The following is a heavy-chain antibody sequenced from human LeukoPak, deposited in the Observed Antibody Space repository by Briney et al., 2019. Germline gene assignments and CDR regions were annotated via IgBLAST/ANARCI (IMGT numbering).Heavy chain of an antibody. J-gene: IGHJ4*02. Sequence: PGGSLRLSCAASGFTFSSYAMSWVRQAPGKGLEWVSAISGSGGSTYYADSVKGRFTISRDNSKNTLYLQMNSLRAEDTAVYYCANSRAPVWFGELMDYWGQGTLVTVSS. V-gene: IGHV3-23*01. CDR3: ANSRAPVWFGELMDY. CDR2: ISGSGGST. CDR1: GFTFSSYA. D-gene: IGHD3-10*01.